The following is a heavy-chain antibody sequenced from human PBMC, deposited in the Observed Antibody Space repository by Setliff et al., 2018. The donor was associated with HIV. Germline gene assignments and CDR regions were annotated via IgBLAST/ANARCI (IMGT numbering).Heavy chain of an antibody. CDR2: ISSDHNT. D-gene: IGHD3-22*01. Sequence: GGSLRLSCAASGFTFSSFVMTWVRQAPGKGLEWVSTISSDHNTYYPDSVRGRFTVSRDNSKNTLYLQMNSLRAEDTAEYYCAKELAASGLGYFDSWGRGILVTVSS. CDR3: AKELAASGLGYFDS. V-gene: IGHV3-23*01. J-gene: IGHJ4*02. CDR1: GFTFSSFV.